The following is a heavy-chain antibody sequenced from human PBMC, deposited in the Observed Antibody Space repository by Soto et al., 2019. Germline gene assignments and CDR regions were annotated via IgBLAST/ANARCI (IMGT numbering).Heavy chain of an antibody. D-gene: IGHD3-10*01. CDR3: ARAKELPNTFYYYYGMDV. V-gene: IGHV3-7*05. CDR2: IKQDGSEK. J-gene: IGHJ6*02. CDR1: GFTFSSYW. Sequence: GGSLRLSCAASGFTFSSYWMSWVRQAPGKGLEWVANIKQDGSEKYYVDSVKGRFTISRDNAKNSLYLQMNSLRAEDTAVYYCARAKELPNTFYYYYGMDVWGQGTTVTVSS.